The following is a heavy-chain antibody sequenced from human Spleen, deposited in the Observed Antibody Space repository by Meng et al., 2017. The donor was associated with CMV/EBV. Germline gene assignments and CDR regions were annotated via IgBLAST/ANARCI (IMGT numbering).Heavy chain of an antibody. V-gene: IGHV4-61*01. J-gene: IGHJ4*02. CDR2: IYYSGST. CDR1: GYSISSGYY. D-gene: IGHD7-27*01. CDR3: ARGFDSQTGDRFDY. Sequence: SETLSLTCTVSGYSISSGYYWGWIRQPPGKGLEWIGYIYYSGSTHYNPSVKGRLTISVDTSKNQFSLRLTSVTAADTAVYYCARGFDSQTGDRFDYWGQGTLVTVSS.